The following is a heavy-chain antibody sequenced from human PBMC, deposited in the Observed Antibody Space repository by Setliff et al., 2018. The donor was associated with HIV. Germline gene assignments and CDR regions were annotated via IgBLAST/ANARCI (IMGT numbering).Heavy chain of an antibody. D-gene: IGHD3-16*01. J-gene: IGHJ4*02. CDR1: GDSITSGGFY. CDR2: IYYSGRT. CDR3: ARQRHGGAGAHDY. V-gene: IGHV4-31*03. Sequence: SETLSLTCTVSGDSITSGGFYCNWFRQHPGKGLEWIGWIYYSGRTKYSPSLESRVTISVDTSKNQFSLKLSSVTAADTAVYYCARQRHGGAGAHDYWGQGTLVTVSS.